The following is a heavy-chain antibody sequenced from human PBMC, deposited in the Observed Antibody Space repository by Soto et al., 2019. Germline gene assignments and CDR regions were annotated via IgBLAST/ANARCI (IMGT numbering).Heavy chain of an antibody. D-gene: IGHD5-18*01. CDR1: GFTFSGYA. CDR3: AKARYGYSYGSFDH. CDR2: ISGSGGST. Sequence: GGSLRLSCAASGFTFSGYAMRWVRHAPGKGLEWVSGISGSGGSTYYADSVKGRFTISRDNSKNTLNLQMNSLRAEDTAVYYCAKARYGYSYGSFDHWGQGTLVTVSS. J-gene: IGHJ4*02. V-gene: IGHV3-23*01.